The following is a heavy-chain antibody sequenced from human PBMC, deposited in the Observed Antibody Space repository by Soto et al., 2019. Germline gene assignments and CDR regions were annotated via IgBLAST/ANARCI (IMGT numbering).Heavy chain of an antibody. Sequence: PGGSLRLSCAASGFTFNNFAMHWVRQAPGKGLEWVSYISSRGSTIYYADSVKGRFTISRDNAKNSLYLQMNSLRAEDTAVYYCARPNRGYYYYGMDVWGQGTTVTVSS. CDR1: GFTFNNFA. J-gene: IGHJ6*02. CDR3: ARPNRGYYYYGMDV. D-gene: IGHD2-15*01. CDR2: ISSRGSTI. V-gene: IGHV3-48*03.